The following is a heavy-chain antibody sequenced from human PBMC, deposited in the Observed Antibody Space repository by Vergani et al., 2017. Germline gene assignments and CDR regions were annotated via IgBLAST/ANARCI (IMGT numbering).Heavy chain of an antibody. CDR2: IKSKTDGGPT. V-gene: IGHV3-15*01. D-gene: IGHD3-22*01. Sequence: EVQLVESGGGLVKPGGSLRLSCAASGFTFSNAWMSWVRQAPGKGLEWVGRIKSKTDGGPTDYAAPVKGRFTISRDDSKNTLYLQMNSLKTEDTAVYYCTTESYYYDSSGYLPFGYWGQGTLVTVSS. J-gene: IGHJ4*02. CDR1: GFTFSNAW. CDR3: TTESYYYDSSGYLPFGY.